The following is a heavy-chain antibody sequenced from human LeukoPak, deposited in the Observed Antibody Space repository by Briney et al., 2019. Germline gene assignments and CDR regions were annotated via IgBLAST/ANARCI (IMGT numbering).Heavy chain of an antibody. D-gene: IGHD2-8*01. CDR3: ARLGSMVFDY. V-gene: IGHV4-38-2*01. J-gene: IGHJ4*02. Sequence: SETLSLTCAVSGYSISSGYYWGWIRQPPGKGLEWIGSIYHSGSTYYKPSLKSRVTISVDTSKNQFSLKLSSVTAADTAVYYCARLGSMVFDYWGQGTLVTVSS. CDR2: IYHSGST. CDR1: GYSISSGYY.